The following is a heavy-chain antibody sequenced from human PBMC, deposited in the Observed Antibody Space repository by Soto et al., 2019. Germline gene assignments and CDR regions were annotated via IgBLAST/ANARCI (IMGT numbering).Heavy chain of an antibody. D-gene: IGHD6-19*01. V-gene: IGHV3-64D*06. Sequence: GGSLRLSCSASGFTFKSHAMHWVRQAPGKGLEYVSSIHTGGETTFYADAVKGRFIVSRDNSNNTLDLQMTSLKYEDSGVYYCVKGRAKHCSGRTCGLWMDLWGQGTTVTVSS. CDR3: VKGRAKHCSGRTCGLWMDL. CDR2: IHTGGETT. J-gene: IGHJ6*02. CDR1: GFTFKSHA.